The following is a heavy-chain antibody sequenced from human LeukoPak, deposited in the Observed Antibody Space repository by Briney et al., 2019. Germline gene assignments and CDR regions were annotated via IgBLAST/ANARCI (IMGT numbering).Heavy chain of an antibody. Sequence: PGGSLRLSCAASGFTFSDYYMSWIRQAPGKGLEWVSYISSSGSTIYYADSVKGRFTISRDNAKNSLYLQMNSLRAEDTAVYYCARAFGYDSSAYYYVQYYYYYYGMDVWGQGTTVTVSS. CDR3: ARAFGYDSSAYYYVQYYYYYYGMDV. J-gene: IGHJ6*02. V-gene: IGHV3-11*01. CDR2: ISSSGSTI. CDR1: GFTFSDYY. D-gene: IGHD3-22*01.